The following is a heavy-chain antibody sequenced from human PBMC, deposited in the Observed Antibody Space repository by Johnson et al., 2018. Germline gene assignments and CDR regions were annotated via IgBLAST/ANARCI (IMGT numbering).Heavy chain of an antibody. J-gene: IGHJ3*02. CDR1: GFTFDDYA. D-gene: IGHD1-20*01. CDR3: ASQKGDITGTNRHDAFDI. V-gene: IGHV3-9*01. CDR2: ISWNSGSI. Sequence: EVQLLETGGGVVQPGRSLRLSCAASGFTFDDYAMHWVRQAPGKGLEWVSGISWNSGSIGYADSVKGRFTISRDNSKNTLYLQMNSLRAEDTAVYYCASQKGDITGTNRHDAFDIWGQGTMVTVSS.